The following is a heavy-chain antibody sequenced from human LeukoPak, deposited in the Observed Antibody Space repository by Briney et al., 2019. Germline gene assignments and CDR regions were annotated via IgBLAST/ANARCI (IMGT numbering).Heavy chain of an antibody. Sequence: SETLSLTCTVSSGSISSYYWSWIRQPPGKGLEWIGYVHYTGITNYSPSLKSRLTIPMDRSKNQFSLKLSSVTAADTAVYYCVSAYCGGDCYHSLLTDWGQGVLVTVSS. CDR1: SGSISSYY. J-gene: IGHJ4*02. CDR2: VHYTGIT. V-gene: IGHV4-59*12. CDR3: VSAYCGGDCYHSLLTD. D-gene: IGHD2-21*02.